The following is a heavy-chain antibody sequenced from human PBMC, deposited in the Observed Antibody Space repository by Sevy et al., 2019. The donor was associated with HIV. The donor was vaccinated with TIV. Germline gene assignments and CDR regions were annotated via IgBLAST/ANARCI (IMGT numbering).Heavy chain of an antibody. CDR3: AKNTAAAGTGGFHY. J-gene: IGHJ4*02. Sequence: GGSLRLSCAASAFTFSHYAMHWARQAPGKGLEWVAFIHFDGSDKYYADSVKGRFTISRDNSKNMLYLQMNSLRAEDTAVYYCAKNTAAAGTGGFHYWGQGTRVTVSS. D-gene: IGHD6-13*01. CDR1: AFTFSHYA. CDR2: IHFDGSDK. V-gene: IGHV3-30*02.